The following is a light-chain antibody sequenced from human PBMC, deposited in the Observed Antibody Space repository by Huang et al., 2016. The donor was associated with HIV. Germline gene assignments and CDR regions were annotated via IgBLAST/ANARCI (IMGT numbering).Light chain of an antibody. CDR1: QSLQYNDGKPN. Sequence: EIVMTKSPLSLSVTPGQPASISCKSTQSLQYNDGKPNLCWYLHKTGRPPKLLIYEVSNRFSGVPDRFSGGGSGTDFTLKISRVEAEDVGLYYCMQSKQLPPTFGPGTRVDIK. CDR3: MQSKQLPPT. V-gene: IGKV2D-29*01. CDR2: EVS. J-gene: IGKJ3*01.